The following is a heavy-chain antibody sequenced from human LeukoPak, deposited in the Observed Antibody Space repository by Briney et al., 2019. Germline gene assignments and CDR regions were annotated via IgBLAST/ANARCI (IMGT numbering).Heavy chain of an antibody. CDR1: GGTINNDG. D-gene: IGHD1-1*01. J-gene: IGHJ5*02. Sequence: ASVKVSCKASGGTINNDGMNWVRQAPGQGLEWMGMIIPKFGIAHYARKFQGRVTITADESTGTTYMEVSSLIPDDTAVYYCARGEGKYHDIRGGFDPWGQGTSVTVSS. CDR3: ARGEGKYHDIRGGFDP. CDR2: IIPKFGIA. V-gene: IGHV1-69*13.